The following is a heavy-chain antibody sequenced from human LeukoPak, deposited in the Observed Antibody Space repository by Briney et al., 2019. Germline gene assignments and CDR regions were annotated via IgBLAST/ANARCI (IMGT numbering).Heavy chain of an antibody. CDR1: GYTFTDYY. J-gene: IGHJ1*01. Sequence: ATVKISCKVSGYTFTDYYMHWVQQAPGKGLEWMGLVDPEDGETIYAEKSQGRVTITADTSTDTAYMELSSLRSEDTAVYYCATATVTTGHEYFQHWGQGTLVTVSS. CDR3: ATATVTTGHEYFQH. CDR2: VDPEDGET. V-gene: IGHV1-69-2*01. D-gene: IGHD4-17*01.